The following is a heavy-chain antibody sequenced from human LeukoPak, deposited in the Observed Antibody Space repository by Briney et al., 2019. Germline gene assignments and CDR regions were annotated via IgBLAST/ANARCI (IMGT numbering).Heavy chain of an antibody. CDR2: VYYSGST. CDR1: GASVSSGSYY. Sequence: SETLSLTCSVSGASVSSGSYYWSWIRQPPGKGLEWIGYVYYSGSTNYNPSLKSRVTISLVTSKNQFSLRLSSVTAADTAVYYCASRHGDSGSSNCWGQGTLVTVPS. D-gene: IGHD3-10*01. CDR3: ASRHGDSGSSNC. J-gene: IGHJ4*02. V-gene: IGHV4-61*01.